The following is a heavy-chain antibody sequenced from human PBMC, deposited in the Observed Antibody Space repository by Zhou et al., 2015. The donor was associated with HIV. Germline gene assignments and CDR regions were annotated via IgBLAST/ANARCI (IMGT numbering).Heavy chain of an antibody. J-gene: IGHJ4*02. CDR2: IIPIFGTA. CDR3: ARDRSGYSGYDRDGASDY. CDR1: GGTFSSYA. Sequence: QVQLVQSGAEVKKPGSSVKVSCKASGGTFSSYAISWVRQAPGQGLEWMGGIIPIFGTANYAQKFQGRVTITADESTSTAYMELSSLRSEDTAVYYCARDRSGYSGYDRDGASDYWGQGTLVTVSS. D-gene: IGHD5-12*01. V-gene: IGHV1-69*01.